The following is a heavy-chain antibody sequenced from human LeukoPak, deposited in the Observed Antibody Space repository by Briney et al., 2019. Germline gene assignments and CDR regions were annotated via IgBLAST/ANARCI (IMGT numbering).Heavy chain of an antibody. D-gene: IGHD3-3*01. CDR1: GFTFSTYA. Sequence: PGRSLRLSCAASGFTFSTYAMHWVRQAPGKGLEWVAVMSYDGSNKYYADSVKGRFTISRDNSKNTLYLQMNSLRVDDTAVYHCAGGRTYYDSWSGYPDIDPWGQGTLVTVSS. CDR2: MSYDGSNK. J-gene: IGHJ5*02. CDR3: AGGRTYYDSWSGYPDIDP. V-gene: IGHV3-30*04.